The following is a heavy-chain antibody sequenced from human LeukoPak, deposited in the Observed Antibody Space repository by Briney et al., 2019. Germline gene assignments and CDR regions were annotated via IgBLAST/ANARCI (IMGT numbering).Heavy chain of an antibody. CDR3: AKSYYYGSGSPSLDC. Sequence: GGSLRLSCAASGFTFSNYAMNGVRQAPGKGLEWVSAISGSGGSTYYAGSVKGRFAISRDNSKNTLFLQMNSLRAEDTAVYYCAKSYYYGSGSPSLDCWGQGTLVTVSS. CDR2: ISGSGGST. CDR1: GFTFSNYA. J-gene: IGHJ4*02. V-gene: IGHV3-23*01. D-gene: IGHD3-10*01.